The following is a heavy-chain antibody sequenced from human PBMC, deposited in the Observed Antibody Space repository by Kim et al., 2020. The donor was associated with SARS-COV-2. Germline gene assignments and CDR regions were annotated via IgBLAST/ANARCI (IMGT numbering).Heavy chain of an antibody. J-gene: IGHJ5*02. Sequence: GESLKISCKGSGYSFTSYWIGWVRQMPGKGLEWMGIIYPGDSDTRYSPSFQGQVTISADKSISTAYLQWSSLKASATAVYYCARHGDIVVVPAAIHGSWFDPWGQGTLVTVSS. CDR2: IYPGDSDT. D-gene: IGHD2-2*01. CDR3: ARHGDIVVVPAAIHGSWFDP. CDR1: GYSFTSYW. V-gene: IGHV5-51*01.